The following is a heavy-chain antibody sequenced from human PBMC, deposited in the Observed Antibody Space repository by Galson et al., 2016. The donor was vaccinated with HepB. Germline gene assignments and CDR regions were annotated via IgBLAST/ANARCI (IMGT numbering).Heavy chain of an antibody. Sequence: SETLSLTCAVSGGSVSSSDWWTWVRQPPGKGLEWIGEIYHSGLTNYNPSLKSRVTISIDTSKNQFSLNLSSVIAADTAVDYCARAIPGYERGPYFDYWGQGTLVTGSS. CDR1: GGSVSSSDW. CDR3: ARAIPGYERGPYFDY. CDR2: IYHSGLT. D-gene: IGHD3-3*01. V-gene: IGHV4-4*02. J-gene: IGHJ4*02.